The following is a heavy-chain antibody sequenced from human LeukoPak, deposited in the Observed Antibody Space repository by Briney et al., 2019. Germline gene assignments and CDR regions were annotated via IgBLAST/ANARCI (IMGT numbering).Heavy chain of an antibody. CDR2: ISGSGGST. V-gene: IGHV3-23*01. CDR1: GFTFSSYA. D-gene: IGHD2-2*01. J-gene: IGHJ4*02. CDR3: AKGESVVVVPAAIGSDY. Sequence: PGGSLRLSCAASGFTFSSYAMSWVRQAPGKGLEWVSAISGSGGSTYYADSVKGRFTISRDNSKNTLYLQMNSLRAEDTAVYYCAKGESVVVVPAAIGSDYWGQGTLVTVSS.